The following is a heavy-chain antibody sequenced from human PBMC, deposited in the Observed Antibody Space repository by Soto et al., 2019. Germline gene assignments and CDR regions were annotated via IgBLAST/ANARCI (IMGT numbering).Heavy chain of an antibody. CDR2: INPNSGGT. J-gene: IGHJ3*02. CDR3: ARDTDSIGYYLNAFDI. D-gene: IGHD3-22*01. V-gene: IGHV1-2*04. CDR1: GYTFTGYY. Sequence: ASVKVSCKASGYTFTGYYMHWVRQAPGKGLEWMGWINPNSGGTNYAQKFQGWVTMTRDTSISTAYMELSRLRSDDTAVYYCARDTDSIGYYLNAFDIWGQGTMVTVSS.